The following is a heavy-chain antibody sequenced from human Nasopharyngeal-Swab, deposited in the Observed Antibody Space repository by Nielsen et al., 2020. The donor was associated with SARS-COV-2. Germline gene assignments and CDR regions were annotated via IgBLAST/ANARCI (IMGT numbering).Heavy chain of an antibody. V-gene: IGHV3-49*03. D-gene: IGHD3-22*01. CDR1: GFTFGDYA. Sequence: GGTRRLSCTASGFTFGDYAMSWFRQAPGKGLEWVGFIRSKAYGGTTEYAASVKGRFTISRDDSKSIAYLQMNSLKTEDTAVYYCTREQPDYYDSSGYYPIPFDSWGQGTLVTVSS. J-gene: IGHJ4*02. CDR2: IRSKAYGGTT. CDR3: TREQPDYYDSSGYYPIPFDS.